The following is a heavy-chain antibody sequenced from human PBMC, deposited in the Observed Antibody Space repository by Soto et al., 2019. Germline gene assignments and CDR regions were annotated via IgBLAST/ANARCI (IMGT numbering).Heavy chain of an antibody. J-gene: IGHJ6*03. CDR2: ISSSGSTI. CDR1: GFTFSDYY. V-gene: IGHV3-11*01. D-gene: IGHD4-17*01. CDR3: AGGAPSTVTYGLGRIYYMDV. Sequence: GGSLRLSCAASGFTFSDYYMSWIRQAPGKGLEWVSYISSSGSTIYYADSVKGRFTISRDNAKNSLYLQMNSLRAEDTAVYYCAGGAPSTVTYGLGRIYYMDVWGKGTTVTVSS.